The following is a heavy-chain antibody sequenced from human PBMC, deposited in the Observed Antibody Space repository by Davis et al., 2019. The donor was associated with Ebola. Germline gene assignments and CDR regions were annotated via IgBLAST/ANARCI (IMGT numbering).Heavy chain of an antibody. CDR1: GYTFTSYG. J-gene: IGHJ6*02. Sequence: SVKVSCKASGYTFTSYGISWVRQAPGQGLEWMGWVIPVFGTTNYAQKFQGRVTLTADESTSTAYMELTNLRSDDTAVYYCARDINSNYDLYYYGMDVWGQGTTVTVSS. CDR2: VIPVFGTT. D-gene: IGHD4-11*01. V-gene: IGHV1-69*13. CDR3: ARDINSNYDLYYYGMDV.